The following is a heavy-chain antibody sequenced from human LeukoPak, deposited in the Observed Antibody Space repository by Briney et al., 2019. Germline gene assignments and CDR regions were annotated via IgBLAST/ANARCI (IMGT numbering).Heavy chain of an antibody. CDR3: AIMHPYYDGNGYWVQ. Sequence: GGSLRLSCAASGFTFSSYAMSWVRQAPGKGLEWVSGIGVSGGSTAYADSVKGRFTISRDNPRNTLYMQMNSLRAEDTALYYCAIMHPYYDGNGYWVQWGQGTLVTVSS. CDR2: IGVSGGST. J-gene: IGHJ4*02. CDR1: GFTFSSYA. V-gene: IGHV3-23*01. D-gene: IGHD3-22*01.